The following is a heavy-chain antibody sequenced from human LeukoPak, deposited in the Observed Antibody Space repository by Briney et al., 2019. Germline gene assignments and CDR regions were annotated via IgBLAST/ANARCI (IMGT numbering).Heavy chain of an antibody. J-gene: IGHJ4*02. D-gene: IGHD5-18*01. V-gene: IGHV1-69*04. CDR3: ARDAGYSYGYSDY. Sequence: SVKVFCKASGGTFSSYTISWVRQAPGQGLEWMGRIIPILGIANYAQKFQGRVTITADKSTSTAYMELSSLRSEDTAVYYCARDAGYSYGYSDYWGQGTLVTVSS. CDR2: IIPILGIA. CDR1: GGTFSSYT.